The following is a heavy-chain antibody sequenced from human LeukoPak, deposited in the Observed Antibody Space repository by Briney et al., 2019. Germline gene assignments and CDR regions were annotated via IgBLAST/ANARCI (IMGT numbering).Heavy chain of an antibody. Sequence: ASVKVSCKASGYTFTDYYIHSVRQAPVQRLEWVCWINPTSGGTNYAQKFQDKVTMTRDTSNNTSYMELSRLRSDDTGVYYCAREFRTTTWSYDAFDLWGQGTMVTVSS. V-gene: IGHV1-2*02. CDR2: INPTSGGT. J-gene: IGHJ3*01. CDR3: AREFRTTTWSYDAFDL. CDR1: GYTFTDYY. D-gene: IGHD1/OR15-1a*01.